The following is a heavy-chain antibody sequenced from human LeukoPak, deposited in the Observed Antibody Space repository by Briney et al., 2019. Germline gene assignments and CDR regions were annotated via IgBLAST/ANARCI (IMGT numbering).Heavy chain of an antibody. D-gene: IGHD3-16*01. CDR1: GGSISSYY. V-gene: IGHV4-59*01. J-gene: IGHJ4*02. CDR2: IYYSGST. Sequence: SETLSLTCTVSGGSISSYYWSWIRQPPGKGLEWIGYIYYSGSTNYNPSLKSRVTISVDTSKNQFSLKLSSVTAADTAVYYCAGGTWESIGGVRGGIDYWGQGTLVTVSS. CDR3: AGGTWESIGGVRGGIDY.